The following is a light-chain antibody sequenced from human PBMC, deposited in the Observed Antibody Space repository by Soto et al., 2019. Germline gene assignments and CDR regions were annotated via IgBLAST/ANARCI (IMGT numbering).Light chain of an antibody. CDR1: ETVATN. CDR2: GAS. CDR3: QQYKDWPHT. Sequence: EIVMTQSPATLSVSPGERATLSCWASETVATNLAWYQQRPGQAPRLLIFGASTRATGFPARFSGSGSGTEFTLTISSLQSEDFAVYYCQQYKDWPHTFGQGTKVDI. V-gene: IGKV3-15*01. J-gene: IGKJ1*01.